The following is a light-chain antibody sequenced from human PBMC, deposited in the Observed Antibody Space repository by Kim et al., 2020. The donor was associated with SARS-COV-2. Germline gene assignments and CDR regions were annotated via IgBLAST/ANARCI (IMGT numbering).Light chain of an antibody. V-gene: IGKV3-15*01. CDR2: GAS. Sequence: ETVMTQSPATLSVSPGERATLSCRASHSIRTNLAWYQQKLGQPPRLLIYGASTRATGVPARFSGSGSGTEFTLTISSLQSEDFAVYYCQGYNDWPRSITFGQGARLEIK. CDR1: HSIRTN. J-gene: IGKJ5*01. CDR3: QGYNDWPRSIT.